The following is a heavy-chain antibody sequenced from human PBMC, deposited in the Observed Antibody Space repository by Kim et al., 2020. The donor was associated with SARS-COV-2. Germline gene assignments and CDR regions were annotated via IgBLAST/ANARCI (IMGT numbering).Heavy chain of an antibody. CDR2: T. D-gene: IGHD1-26*01. Sequence: TDYAAPVKGRFTISRDDSKHTLYLQMNSLKTEDTAVYYGTTAVGATTFDYWGQGTLVTVSS. CDR3: TTAVGATTFDY. V-gene: IGHV3-15*01. J-gene: IGHJ4*02.